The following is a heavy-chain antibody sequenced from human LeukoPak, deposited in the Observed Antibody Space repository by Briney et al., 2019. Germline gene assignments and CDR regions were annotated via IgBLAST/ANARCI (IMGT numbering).Heavy chain of an antibody. V-gene: IGHV3-48*02. J-gene: IGHJ4*02. CDR2: ISSSSRTT. D-gene: IGHD3-22*01. CDR3: ASLHYDSSGVFDY. CDR1: GFTFSSYA. Sequence: GGSLRLSCAAFGFTFSSYAMNWVRQAPGKGLEWVSYISSSSRTTYYADSVKGRFTISRDNAKNSMYLQMDSLRDEDTAVYYCASLHYDSSGVFDYWGQGTLVTVSS.